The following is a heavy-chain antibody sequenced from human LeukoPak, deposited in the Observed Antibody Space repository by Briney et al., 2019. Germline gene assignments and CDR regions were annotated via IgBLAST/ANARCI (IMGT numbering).Heavy chain of an antibody. J-gene: IGHJ3*02. CDR1: TYTFTSYG. Sequence: ASVKVSCKASTYTFTSYGASWVRQAPGQGLEWMGWISAYNGNTNYTQKFQGRVTMTTDTSTSTAYMELRSLRSDDMAVYYCARSLNDYVWGSYRPDAFDIWGQGTMVTVSS. V-gene: IGHV1-18*03. CDR3: ARSLNDYVWGSYRPDAFDI. CDR2: ISAYNGNT. D-gene: IGHD3-16*02.